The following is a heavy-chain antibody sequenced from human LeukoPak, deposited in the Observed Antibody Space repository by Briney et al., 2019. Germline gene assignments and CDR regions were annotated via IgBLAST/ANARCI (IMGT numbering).Heavy chain of an antibody. CDR1: GFTFSSYG. CDR2: IRYDGSNK. J-gene: IGHJ4*02. V-gene: IGHV3-30*02. D-gene: IGHD2-15*01. Sequence: GGSLRLSCAASGFTFSSYGMHWVRQAPGKGLERVAFIRYDGSNKYYADSVKGRFTISRDNSKNTLYLQMNSLRAEDTAVYYCAKEEFCSGGSCYPDYWGQGTLVTVSS. CDR3: AKEEFCSGGSCYPDY.